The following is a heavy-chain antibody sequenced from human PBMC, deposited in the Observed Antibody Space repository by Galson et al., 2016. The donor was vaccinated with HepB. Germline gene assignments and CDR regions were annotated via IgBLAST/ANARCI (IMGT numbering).Heavy chain of an antibody. J-gene: IGHJ4*02. D-gene: IGHD6-19*01. V-gene: IGHV3-9*01. Sequence: SLRLSCAASGFTFHHYAMHWVRQAPGRGLEWVSGISWNSGSNGYADSVKGRFTISRDNAKNSLYLQMNSLRAEDTALYYCAKWGSSAWYTDRYYFDCWGQGTLVTVSS. CDR1: GFTFHHYA. CDR3: AKWGSSAWYTDRYYFDC. CDR2: ISWNSGSN.